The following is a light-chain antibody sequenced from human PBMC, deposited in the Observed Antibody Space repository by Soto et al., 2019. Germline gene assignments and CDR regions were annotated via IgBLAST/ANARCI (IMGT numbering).Light chain of an antibody. V-gene: IGKV3-20*01. CDR2: AAA. CDR1: QGVNSNS. CDR3: QLYAGSPMYT. Sequence: EVVLTQSPGTLSLSPGERATLSCRASQGVNSNSLAWYQQKPGQAPRLLIYAAANRATGIPDRFSGSGSGTDFTLTISRLEPEDFAVYYCQLYAGSPMYTFGQGTRLEIK. J-gene: IGKJ2*01.